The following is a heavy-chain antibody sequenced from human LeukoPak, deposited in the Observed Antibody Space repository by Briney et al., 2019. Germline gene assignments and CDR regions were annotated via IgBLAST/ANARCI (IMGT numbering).Heavy chain of an antibody. D-gene: IGHD2-2*03. CDR2: ISDDGSNK. CDR3: ARVDDLDAFDI. CDR1: GFTFSSYA. V-gene: IGHV3-30-3*01. J-gene: IGHJ3*02. Sequence: GRSLRLSCAASGFTFSSYAMHWVRQAPGKGLEWVAVISDDGSNKYYADSVKGRFTISRDNSKNTLYLQMNSLRAEDTVVYYCARVDDLDAFDIWGQGTMVTVSS.